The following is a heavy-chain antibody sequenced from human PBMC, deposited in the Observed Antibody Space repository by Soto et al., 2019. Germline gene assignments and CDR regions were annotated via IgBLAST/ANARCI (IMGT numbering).Heavy chain of an antibody. Sequence: QVQLVQSGAEVKKPGSSVKVSCKASGGTFSSYTISWVRQAPGQGLEWMGRIIPILGIANYAQKFQGRVTITADKSTSTAYMELSRLRSEDTAVYYCARGQEGSKWWSWYFDLWGRGTLVTVSS. J-gene: IGHJ2*01. CDR3: ARGQEGSKWWSWYFDL. CDR2: IIPILGIA. CDR1: GGTFSSYT. V-gene: IGHV1-69*02. D-gene: IGHD2-15*01.